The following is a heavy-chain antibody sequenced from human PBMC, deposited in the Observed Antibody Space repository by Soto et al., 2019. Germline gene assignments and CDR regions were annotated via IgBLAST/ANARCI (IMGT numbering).Heavy chain of an antibody. Sequence: QVQLVESGGGVVQPGRSLRLSCAASGFTFSSYAMHWVRQAPGKGLEWVAVISYDGSNKYYADSVKGRFTISRDNSKNTLYPQMKSLRAEDTAVYYCARDPLWGTAMVLWYFDLWGRGTLVTLSS. D-gene: IGHD5-18*01. J-gene: IGHJ2*01. V-gene: IGHV3-30-3*01. CDR2: ISYDGSNK. CDR1: GFTFSSYA. CDR3: ARDPLWGTAMVLWYFDL.